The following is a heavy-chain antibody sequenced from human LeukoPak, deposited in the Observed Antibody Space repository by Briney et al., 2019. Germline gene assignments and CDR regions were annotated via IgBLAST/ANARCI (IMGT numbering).Heavy chain of an antibody. CDR1: GFTFSSYS. CDR3: AKSNGYGLVDI. D-gene: IGHD3-10*01. Sequence: GGSLRLSCAASGFTFSSYSMNWVRQAPGKGLEWVSSISSGSSFIYYADSVKGRFTISRDNAKNSLYLQMSSLRAEDTAVYFCAKSNGYGLVDIWGQGTMVTVSS. J-gene: IGHJ3*02. V-gene: IGHV3-21*01. CDR2: ISSGSSFI.